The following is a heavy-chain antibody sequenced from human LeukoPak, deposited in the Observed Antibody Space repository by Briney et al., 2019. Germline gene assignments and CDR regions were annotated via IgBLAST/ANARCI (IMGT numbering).Heavy chain of an antibody. Sequence: GASVNLTCKASGYTFTNYGISWVRQAPGQGLEWMGWISAYNANTNYVQKFQGRVTMTTDSSTNTAYMELRRLRSDDTAVYYCARWYCGGGSCYSYYYGMDVWGQGSPVSVSS. CDR3: ARWYCGGGSCYSYYYGMDV. CDR2: ISAYNANT. J-gene: IGHJ6*02. CDR1: GYTFTNYG. V-gene: IGHV1-18*01. D-gene: IGHD2-15*01.